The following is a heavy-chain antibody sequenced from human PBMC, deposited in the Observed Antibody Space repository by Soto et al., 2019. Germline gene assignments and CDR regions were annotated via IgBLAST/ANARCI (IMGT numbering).Heavy chain of an antibody. Sequence: GESLKISCKGSGYSFTSYWIGWVRQMPGKGLEWMGIIYPGDSDTRYSPSFQGQVTISADKSISTAYLQWSSLKASDTAMYYCARLYDYGDLEGYYYYGMDVWGQGTTVTVSS. J-gene: IGHJ6*02. CDR1: GYSFTSYW. CDR3: ARLYDYGDLEGYYYYGMDV. V-gene: IGHV5-51*01. CDR2: IYPGDSDT. D-gene: IGHD4-17*01.